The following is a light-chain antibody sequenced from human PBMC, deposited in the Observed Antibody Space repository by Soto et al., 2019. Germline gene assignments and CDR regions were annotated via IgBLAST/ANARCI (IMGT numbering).Light chain of an antibody. Sequence: EIVLTQSPATLSLSPGERATLSCRASQSVRSYLAWYQQKPGQAPRVLIYDTSNRATGIPARFSGSGSGTDFTSTISSLEPEDFAVYYCQQRNTWPLLTFGGGTRVEIK. J-gene: IGKJ4*01. CDR2: DTS. CDR3: QQRNTWPLLT. CDR1: QSVRSY. V-gene: IGKV3-11*01.